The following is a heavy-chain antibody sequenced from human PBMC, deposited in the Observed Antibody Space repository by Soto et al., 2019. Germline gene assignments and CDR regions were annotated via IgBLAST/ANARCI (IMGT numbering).Heavy chain of an antibody. CDR3: ARVFRCSSTSCYAPWFDP. CDR1: GYTFTGYY. V-gene: IGHV1-2*04. Sequence: ASVKVSCKASGYTFTGYYMHWVRQAPGQGLEWMGWINPNSGGTNYAQKFQGWVTMTRDTSISTAYMELSRLRSDDTAVYYCARVFRCSSTSCYAPWFDPWGQGTLVTGSS. CDR2: INPNSGGT. J-gene: IGHJ5*02. D-gene: IGHD2-2*01.